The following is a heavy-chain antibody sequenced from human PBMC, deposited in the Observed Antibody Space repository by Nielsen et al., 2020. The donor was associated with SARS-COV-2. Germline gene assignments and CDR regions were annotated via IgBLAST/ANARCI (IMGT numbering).Heavy chain of an antibody. D-gene: IGHD4-17*01. CDR3: ASTRHGYGDYVPLFDY. CDR1: GFTFDDYA. J-gene: IGHJ4*02. V-gene: IGHV3-9*01. Sequence: GGSLRLSCAASGFTFDDYAMHWVRQAPGKGLEWVSGISWNSGSIGYADSVKGRFTISRDNSKNTLYLQMNSLRAEDTAVYYCASTRHGYGDYVPLFDYWGQGTLVTVSS. CDR2: ISWNSGSI.